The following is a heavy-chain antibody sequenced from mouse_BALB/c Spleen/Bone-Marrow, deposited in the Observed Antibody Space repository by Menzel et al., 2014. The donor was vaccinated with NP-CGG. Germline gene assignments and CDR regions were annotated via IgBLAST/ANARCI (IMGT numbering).Heavy chain of an antibody. V-gene: IGHV1S135*01. CDR3: AKGVVSDY. CDR2: IDPYYGDA. CDR1: GYIFTTYN. J-gene: IGHJ2*01. D-gene: IGHD1-1*01. Sequence: EVQRVESGPELVKPGASVKVSCKASGYIFTTYNMYRMKQSHGKSLEWIGYIDPYYGDATYNQKFKGKATLTVDKSSSTAYLHLNSLTSEDSAVYYCAKGVVSDYWGQGTTLTVSS.